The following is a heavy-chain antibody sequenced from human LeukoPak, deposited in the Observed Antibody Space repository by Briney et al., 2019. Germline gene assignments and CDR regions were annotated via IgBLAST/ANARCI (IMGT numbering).Heavy chain of an antibody. V-gene: IGHV3-43*02. CDR1: GFTFGDYP. CDR3: ARDLRGSGRNRASNGLDL. J-gene: IGHJ5*02. Sequence: GGSLRLSCAASGFTFGDYPMHWVRQAPGKGLEWVSLISGDGGSSFQADSVRGRLTISRDNNKKSLYLQMNSLRSEDTAMYQFARDLRGSGRNRASNGLDLWGERTLVTVSS. D-gene: IGHD1-26*01. CDR2: ISGDGGSS.